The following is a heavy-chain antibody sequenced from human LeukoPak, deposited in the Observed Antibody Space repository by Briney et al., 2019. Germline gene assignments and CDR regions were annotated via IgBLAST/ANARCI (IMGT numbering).Heavy chain of an antibody. D-gene: IGHD6-13*01. CDR2: IIPVFGTT. Sequence: ASVKVSCKASRGTFSNYGISWVRQAPGQGLEWMGGIIPVFGTTNYAQKFQGRLTITADESTSTAYMELRNVRSEDTAVYFCAREQGSPAVYWFDPWGQGTLVTVSS. J-gene: IGHJ5*02. CDR1: RGTFSNYG. CDR3: AREQGSPAVYWFDP. V-gene: IGHV1-69*13.